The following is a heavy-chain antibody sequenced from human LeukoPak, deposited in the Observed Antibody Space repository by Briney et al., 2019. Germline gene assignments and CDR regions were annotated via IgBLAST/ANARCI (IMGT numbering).Heavy chain of an antibody. CDR2: ISTTSSLI. Sequence: QTGGSLRLSCAASGFTFSRYNMNWVRQAPGKGLEWVSYISTTSSLIYYADSVKGRFTISRDNAKNSLYLQMNSLRAEDTAVYYCSVSLGIAAREYFASWGQGTLVTVSS. J-gene: IGHJ4*02. CDR3: SVSLGIAAREYFAS. CDR1: GFTFSRYN. V-gene: IGHV3-48*04. D-gene: IGHD6-6*01.